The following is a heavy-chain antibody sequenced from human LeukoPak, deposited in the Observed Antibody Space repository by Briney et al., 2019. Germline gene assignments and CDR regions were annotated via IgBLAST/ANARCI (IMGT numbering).Heavy chain of an antibody. J-gene: IGHJ4*02. CDR3: ARDHSALYYYDSSGYYGDY. CDR2: INTNTGNP. CDR1: GYTFTSYA. V-gene: IGHV7-4-1*02. D-gene: IGHD3-22*01. Sequence: ASVKVSCKASGYTFTSYAMNWVRQAPGQGLEWMGWINTNTGNPTYAQGFTGRLVFSLDTSVSTAYLQISSLKAEDTAVYYCARDHSALYYYDSSGYYGDYWGQGTLVTVSS.